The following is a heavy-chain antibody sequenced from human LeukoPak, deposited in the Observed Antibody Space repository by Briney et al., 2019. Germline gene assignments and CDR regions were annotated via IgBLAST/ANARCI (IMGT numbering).Heavy chain of an antibody. CDR1: GFTFSSYG. CDR2: IRYDGSNK. CDR3: AKAPKPYGSGSYFDY. V-gene: IGHV3-30*02. J-gene: IGHJ4*02. Sequence: GGSLRLSCAASGFTFSSYGMHCVRQAPGKGLEWVAFIRYDGSNKYYADSVKGRFTISRDNSKNTLYLQMNSLRAEDTAVYYCAKAPKPYGSGSYFDYWGQGTLVTVSS. D-gene: IGHD3-10*01.